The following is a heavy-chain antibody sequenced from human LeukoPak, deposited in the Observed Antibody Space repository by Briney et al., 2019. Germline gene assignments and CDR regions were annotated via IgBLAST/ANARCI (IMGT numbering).Heavy chain of an antibody. CDR1: GFTFSNFV. CDR2: ISIDGRNK. D-gene: IGHD2-21*01. J-gene: IGHJ3*02. CDR3: HIVAVSAQFPTDVFDI. V-gene: IGHV3-30*01. Sequence: PGRSLRLSCSASGFTFSNFVMHWVRQAPGKGLEWVALISIDGRNKYYADSVKGRSTISRDNSKDTLYLQMNSLRAEDTAVSLCHIVAVSAQFPTDVFDIWGQGTMVTVTS.